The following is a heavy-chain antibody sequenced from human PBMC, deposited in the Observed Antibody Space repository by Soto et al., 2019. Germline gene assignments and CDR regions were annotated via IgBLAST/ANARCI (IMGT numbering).Heavy chain of an antibody. J-gene: IGHJ3*02. CDR3: ARRQLRLFAFDI. D-gene: IGHD1-1*01. CDR2: INAGNGNT. Sequence: QVQLVQSGAEVKKPGASVKVSCKASGYTFTSYAMHWVRQAPGQRLEWMGWINAGNGNTKYSQKFQGRVTITRDTSASTAYMELSSLRSEDTAVYYCARRQLRLFAFDIWGQGTMVTVSS. CDR1: GYTFTSYA. V-gene: IGHV1-3*01.